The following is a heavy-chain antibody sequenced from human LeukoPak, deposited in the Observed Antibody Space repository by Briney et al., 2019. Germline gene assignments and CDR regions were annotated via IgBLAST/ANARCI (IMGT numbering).Heavy chain of an antibody. Sequence: GGSLRLSCAASGRTFSSYSMNWVRQAHREGLEWDSSSSSSSNYIYYANSVKGRFTTSRDHAKNSLYLQMNSLRAEDTAVYYCARAPDAMVRGVIITEFYFDYWGQGTLVTVSS. CDR1: GRTFSSYS. V-gene: IGHV3-21*01. J-gene: IGHJ4*02. CDR2: SSSSSNYI. CDR3: ARAPDAMVRGVIITEFYFDY. D-gene: IGHD3-10*01.